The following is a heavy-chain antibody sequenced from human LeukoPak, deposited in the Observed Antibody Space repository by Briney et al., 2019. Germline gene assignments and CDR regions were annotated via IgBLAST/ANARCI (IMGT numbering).Heavy chain of an antibody. CDR3: ARGLGSGSYYGS. Sequence: ASVKVSCKASGYTFTSYYMHWVRQAPGQGLEWMGIINPSGGTPSYAQKFQGRVTMTRDTSTSTAYMELSSLTSEDTAVYYCARGLGSGSYYGSWGQGTLVTVSS. CDR1: GYTFTSYY. D-gene: IGHD3-10*01. V-gene: IGHV1-46*01. CDR2: INPSGGTP. J-gene: IGHJ5*02.